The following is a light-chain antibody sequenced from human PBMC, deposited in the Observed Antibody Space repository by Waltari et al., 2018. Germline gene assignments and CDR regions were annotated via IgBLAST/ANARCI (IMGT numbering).Light chain of an antibody. CDR1: SRHVWIDDL. Sequence: QSALTQPASVSGSPGQSITIPCSGTSRHVWIDDLVSWYQQHPGKAPKLMIYEVSKRPSGISDRFSGSKSGNTASLTISGLQAEDEADYYCYSYAGAPRLFGGGTKVTVL. CDR3: YSYAGAPRL. CDR2: EVS. V-gene: IGLV2-23*02. J-gene: IGLJ2*01.